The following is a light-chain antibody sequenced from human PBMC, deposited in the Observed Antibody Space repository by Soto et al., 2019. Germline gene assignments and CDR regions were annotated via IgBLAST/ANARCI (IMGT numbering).Light chain of an antibody. J-gene: IGKJ4*01. V-gene: IGKV1-5*03. CDR3: LHYSTYPPT. CDR2: KAS. CDR1: YKIDGW. Sequence: DIPMTQTHSSLSASVRDRVPITCRASYKIDGWLAWFQQKAGKAPKLLIYKASTVESGVTSRFSGSGSGTEFTLTISSLQTDDFASYYCLHYSTYPPTFGGGTKVDIK.